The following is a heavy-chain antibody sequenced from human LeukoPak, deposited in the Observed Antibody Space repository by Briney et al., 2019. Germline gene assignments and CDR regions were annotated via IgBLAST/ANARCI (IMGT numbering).Heavy chain of an antibody. D-gene: IGHD3-3*01. J-gene: IGHJ4*02. V-gene: IGHV4-39*01. CDR2: IYYSRST. Sequence: SETLSLTCTVSGGSISSSSYYWGWIRQPPGKGLEWIGSIYYSRSTYYNPSLKSRVTISVDTSKNQFSLKLSSVTAADTAVYYCVSRRAIFGVVDYWGQGTLVTVSS. CDR1: GGSISSSSYY. CDR3: VSRRAIFGVVDY.